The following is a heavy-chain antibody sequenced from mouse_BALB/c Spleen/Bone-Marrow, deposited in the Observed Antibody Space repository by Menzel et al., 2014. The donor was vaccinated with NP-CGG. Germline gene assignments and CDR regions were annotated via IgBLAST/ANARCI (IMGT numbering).Heavy chain of an antibody. CDR3: VVPYYYGSCDFDY. CDR2: INPYNGDT. Sequence: EVQLQQSGPELVKPGASVKISCKASGYSFTGYFMNWVKQSHGKSLEWIGRINPYNGDTFNNQKFKGKATLTVDKSSSTAHMELLSLTSEDSAVYYCVVPYYYGSCDFDYWGQGTTLTVSS. D-gene: IGHD1-1*01. CDR1: GYSFTGYF. V-gene: IGHV1-37*01. J-gene: IGHJ2*01.